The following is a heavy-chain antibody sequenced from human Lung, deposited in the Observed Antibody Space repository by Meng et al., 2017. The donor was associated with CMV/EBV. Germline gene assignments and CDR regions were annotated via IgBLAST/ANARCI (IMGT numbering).Heavy chain of an antibody. CDR2: ISPYDGNT. J-gene: IGHJ4*02. CDR1: GYTFTSYG. Sequence: ASVKVSXKASGYTFTSYGIIWVRQAPGQGLEWMGWISPYDGNTNYAQTLQDRVTMTTDTPTSTAYMELRSLRSDDTAVYFCARERGYCGTTSCSYYFDYWSQGTXVTVSS. V-gene: IGHV1-18*01. CDR3: ARERGYCGTTSCSYYFDY. D-gene: IGHD2-2*01.